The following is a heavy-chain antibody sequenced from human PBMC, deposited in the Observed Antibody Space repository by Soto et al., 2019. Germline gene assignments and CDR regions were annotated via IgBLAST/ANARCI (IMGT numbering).Heavy chain of an antibody. CDR2: IYYSGST. CDR1: GGSISSSSYY. V-gene: IGHV4-39*01. D-gene: IGHD3-22*01. J-gene: IGHJ5*02. Sequence: SETLSLTCTVSGGSISSSSYYWGWIRQPPGKGLEWIGSIYYSGSTYYNPSLKSRVTISVDTSKNQFSLKLSSVTAADTAVYYCARHITRGDYYDSSGYYRFDPWGQGTLVTVSA. CDR3: ARHITRGDYYDSSGYYRFDP.